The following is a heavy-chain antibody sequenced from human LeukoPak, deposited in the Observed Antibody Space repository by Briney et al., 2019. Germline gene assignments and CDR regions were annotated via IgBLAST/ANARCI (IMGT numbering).Heavy chain of an antibody. CDR2: IYYSGST. D-gene: IGHD6-13*01. V-gene: IGHV4-39*01. CDR3: ARRSGSNWYGPFDY. Sequence: PSETLSLTCSVSGGSLSSSSYYWGWIRQPPGKGLEWIGSIYYSGSTYYNPSLKSRVTISVDTSKNQFSLKLSSVTAADTAVYYCARRSGSNWYGPFDYWGQGTLVTVSS. J-gene: IGHJ4*02. CDR1: GGSLSSSSYY.